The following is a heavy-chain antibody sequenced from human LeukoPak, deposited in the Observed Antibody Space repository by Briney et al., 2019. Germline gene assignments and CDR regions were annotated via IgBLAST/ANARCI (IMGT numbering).Heavy chain of an antibody. Sequence: PSETLSLTCTVSGDSFSGISVYWSWIRQPPGKGLQYIGYIQYSGSTNYNPSLKSRVTKSVDTSKNQFSLKLSSVTAADTAVYYCARYYDSSGYWSTPHFDYWGQGTLVTVSS. CDR1: GDSFSGISVY. D-gene: IGHD3-22*01. V-gene: IGHV4-61*01. CDR2: IQYSGST. CDR3: ARYYDSSGYWSTPHFDY. J-gene: IGHJ4*02.